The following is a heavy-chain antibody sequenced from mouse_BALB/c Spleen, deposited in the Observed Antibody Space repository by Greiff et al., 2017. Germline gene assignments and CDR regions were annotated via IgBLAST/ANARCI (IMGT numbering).Heavy chain of an antibody. CDR1: GYAFTNYL. J-gene: IGHJ4*01. D-gene: IGHD2-1*01. V-gene: IGHV1-54*01. Sequence: QVQLKESGAELVRPGTSVKVSCKASGYAFTNYLIEWVKQRPGQGLEWIGVINPGSGGTNYNEKFKGKATLTADKSSSTAYMQLSSLTSDDSAVYFCARLNGNYVSAMDYWGQGTSVTVSS. CDR2: INPGSGGT. CDR3: ARLNGNYVSAMDY.